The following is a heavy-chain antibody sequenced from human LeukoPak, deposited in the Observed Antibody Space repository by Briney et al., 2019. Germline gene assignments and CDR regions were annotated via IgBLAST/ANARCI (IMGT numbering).Heavy chain of an antibody. D-gene: IGHD2-21*02. CDR1: GFTFSSYA. CDR3: AKDSSGRLGVTATYFDY. V-gene: IGHV3-23*01. J-gene: IGHJ4*02. CDR2: ISGSGGST. Sequence: GGSLRLSCAASGFTFSSYAMSWVRQAPGKGLEWVSAISGSGGSTYYADSVKGRFTISRDNSKNTLYLQMNSLRAEDTAVYYCAKDSSGRLGVTATYFDYWGQGTPVTVSS.